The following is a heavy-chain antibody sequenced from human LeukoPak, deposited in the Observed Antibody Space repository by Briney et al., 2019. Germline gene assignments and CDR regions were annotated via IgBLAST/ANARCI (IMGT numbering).Heavy chain of an antibody. V-gene: IGHV3-53*01. D-gene: IGHD2-21*02. CDR3: VSEATYCGGDCYDY. Sequence: GGSLRLSCAASGFNVSSNYMSWVRQAPGKGLEWVSVIYRGGTTYYAESVKGRFTISRDNSKNTLYLQMNSLRGEDTAVYFCVSEATYCGGDCYDYWGQGTLVTVSS. CDR1: GFNVSSNY. J-gene: IGHJ4*02. CDR2: IYRGGTT.